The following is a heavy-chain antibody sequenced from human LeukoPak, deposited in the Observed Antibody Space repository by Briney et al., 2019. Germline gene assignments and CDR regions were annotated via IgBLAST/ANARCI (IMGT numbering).Heavy chain of an antibody. CDR2: INPNSGGT. V-gene: IGHV1-2*02. Sequence: ASVKVSCKASGYTFTGYYMNWVRQAPGQGLEWMGWINPNSGGTNYEQKFQGRVTITRDTSISTAYMELSRLRSDDTAVYYCVRGGYIYGSDYWGQGTLVTVPT. D-gene: IGHD5-18*01. J-gene: IGHJ4*02. CDR1: GYTFTGYY. CDR3: VRGGYIYGSDY.